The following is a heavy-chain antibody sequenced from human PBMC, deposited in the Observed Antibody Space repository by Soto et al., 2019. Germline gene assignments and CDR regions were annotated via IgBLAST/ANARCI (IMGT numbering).Heavy chain of an antibody. J-gene: IGHJ5*02. D-gene: IGHD3-22*01. CDR1: GGTFSSYA. CDR2: IIPIFGAA. CDR3: ARVYYYDSSGVNWFDP. V-gene: IGHV1-69*01. Sequence: QVQLVQSGAEVKKPGSSVKVSCTASGGTFSSYAISWVRQAPGQGLEWMGGIIPIFGAANYAQKFQGRVTITADESTSTAYMELSSLRSEDTAVYYCARVYYYDSSGVNWFDPWGQGTLVTVSS.